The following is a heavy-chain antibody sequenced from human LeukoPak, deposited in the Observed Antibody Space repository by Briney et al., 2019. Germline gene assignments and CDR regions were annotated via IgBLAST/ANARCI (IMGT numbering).Heavy chain of an antibody. D-gene: IGHD2-2*01. V-gene: IGHV3-21*01. CDR2: ISSSSSYI. J-gene: IGHJ3*02. CDR1: GGSISSSS. CDR3: ARDVGLGYCSSTSCLDAFDI. Sequence: LSLTCTVSGGSISSSSYYWGWIRQPPGKGLEWVSSISSSSSYIYYADSVKGRFTISRDNAKNSLYLQMNSLRAEDTAVYYCARDVGLGYCSSTSCLDAFDIWGQGTMVTVSS.